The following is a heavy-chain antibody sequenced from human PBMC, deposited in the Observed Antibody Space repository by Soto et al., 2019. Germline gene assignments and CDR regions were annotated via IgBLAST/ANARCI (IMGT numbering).Heavy chain of an antibody. Sequence: GGSLRLSCAAYGFTFSTYGMHWVRQAPGKGLEWVAVIWYDGSNKYYADSVKGRFTISRDNSKNTLYLQMNSLRAEDTAVYYCARDLGYYDSSGHWGQGTLVTVSS. CDR3: ARDLGYYDSSGH. D-gene: IGHD3-22*01. V-gene: IGHV3-33*01. CDR2: IWYDGSNK. CDR1: GFTFSTYG. J-gene: IGHJ4*02.